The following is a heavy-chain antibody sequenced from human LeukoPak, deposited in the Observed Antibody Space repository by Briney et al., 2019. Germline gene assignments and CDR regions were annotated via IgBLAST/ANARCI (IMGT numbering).Heavy chain of an antibody. CDR3: ARPKAAAGTIGAFDI. V-gene: IGHV1-2*02. J-gene: IGHJ3*02. D-gene: IGHD6-13*01. Sequence: ASVKVSCKASGYYFTGYYMQWVRQAPGQGLERMGWINPNNGGTLYAQMFQGRVTMTRDTSKNTAHMELTRLTSDDTAVYYCARPKAAAGTIGAFDIWGQGTMVTVSS. CDR1: GYYFTGYY. CDR2: INPNNGGT.